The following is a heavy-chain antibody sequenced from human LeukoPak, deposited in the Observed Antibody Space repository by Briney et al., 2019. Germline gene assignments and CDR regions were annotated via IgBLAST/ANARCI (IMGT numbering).Heavy chain of an antibody. Sequence: GGSLRLSCAASGFTISSYWMSWVRQAPGKGLEWVANMNRDGSEKNYVDSIKGRFTISRDNAANSLYLQMNSLRVEDTAVYYCARDGGIIRFGGQDVWGQGTTVIVSS. V-gene: IGHV3-7*01. D-gene: IGHD3-16*01. CDR1: GFTISSYW. CDR2: MNRDGSEK. J-gene: IGHJ6*02. CDR3: ARDGGIIRFGGQDV.